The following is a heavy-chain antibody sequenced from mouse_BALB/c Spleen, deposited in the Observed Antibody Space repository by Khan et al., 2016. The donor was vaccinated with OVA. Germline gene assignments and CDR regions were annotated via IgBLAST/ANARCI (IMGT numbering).Heavy chain of an antibody. Sequence: VQLQESGPGLVAPSQSLSITCTVSGFSLTNYGVNWVRQPPGKGLEWLGVIWAGGSTNYNSALMSRLSISKDNSKSQVFLKMNSLQTDDTAMYYCARFYDPYYAMDYWGPGTSVTVSS. CDR3: ARFYDPYYAMDY. J-gene: IGHJ4*01. D-gene: IGHD2-3*01. CDR1: GFSLTNYG. CDR2: IWAGGST. V-gene: IGHV2-9*02.